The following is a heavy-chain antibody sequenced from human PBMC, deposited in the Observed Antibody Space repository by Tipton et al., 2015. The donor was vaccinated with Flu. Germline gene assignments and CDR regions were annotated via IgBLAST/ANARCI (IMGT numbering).Heavy chain of an antibody. V-gene: IGHV4-59*01. D-gene: IGHD3-10*01. Sequence: TLSLTCTVSGGSISSYYWSWIRQPPGKGLEWIGYIYYSGSTNYNPSLKSRVTISVDTSKNQFSLKLSSVTAADTAVYYCASAPPLLWLGELLTNAFDIWGQVTMVTVSS. CDR3: ASAPPLLWLGELLTNAFDI. CDR1: GGSISSYY. CDR2: IYYSGST. J-gene: IGHJ3*02.